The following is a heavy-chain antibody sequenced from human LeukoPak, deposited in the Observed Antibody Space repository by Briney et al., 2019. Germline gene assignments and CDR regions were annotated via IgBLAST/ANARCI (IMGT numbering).Heavy chain of an antibody. CDR3: ARGTFDP. J-gene: IGHJ5*02. V-gene: IGHV1-2*02. CDR2: IHPNSGDT. Sequence: ASVKVSCKASGYTFTDHHMHWVRQAPGQGLEWIGWIHPNSGDTNYAQKFQGRVTMTRDTSISTAYMELSRLRSDDTAVYYCARGTFDPWGQGTLVTVSS. CDR1: GYTFTDHH.